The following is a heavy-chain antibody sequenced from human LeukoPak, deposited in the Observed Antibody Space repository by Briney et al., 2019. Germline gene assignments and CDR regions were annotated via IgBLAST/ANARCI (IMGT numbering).Heavy chain of an antibody. V-gene: IGHV3-23*01. CDR3: AKSLVDYDILTGPLYYGMDV. CDR1: GFTFSSYA. D-gene: IGHD3-9*01. Sequence: GGSLRLSCAASGFTFSSYAMSWVRQVPGKGLEWVSGISGSDSSTYYADSADSVKGRFTISRDNAKNSLYLQMNSLRAEDTAVYYCAKSLVDYDILTGPLYYGMDVWGQGTTVTVSS. J-gene: IGHJ6*02. CDR2: ISGSDSST.